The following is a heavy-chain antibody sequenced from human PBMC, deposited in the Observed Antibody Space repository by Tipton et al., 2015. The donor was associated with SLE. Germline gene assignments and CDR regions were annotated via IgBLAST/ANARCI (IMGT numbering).Heavy chain of an antibody. J-gene: IGHJ4*02. CDR3: ARSGSSNFDPPDF. CDR2: IHYTGTP. Sequence: TLSLTCTVSGGSLTHYYWNWIRQSPGKGLEWLGYIHYTGTPYYKPSLKSRIAMSVDTSSNQLSLRLTSLNPADTAVYYCARSGSSNFDPPDFWGQGTLATVSS. CDR1: GGSLTHYY. D-gene: IGHD4-11*01. V-gene: IGHV4-59*01.